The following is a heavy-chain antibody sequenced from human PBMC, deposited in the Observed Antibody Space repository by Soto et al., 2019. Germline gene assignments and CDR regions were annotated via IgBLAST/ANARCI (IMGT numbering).Heavy chain of an antibody. CDR3: ARGIGYCSSINCYSSRRLRFDS. D-gene: IGHD2-2*01. CDR1: GGSFSGYY. CDR2: VNHSGTT. J-gene: IGHJ4*02. V-gene: IGHV4-34*01. Sequence: SETLSLTCAVYGGSFSGYYWTWIRQSPEKGLEWIGEVNHSGTTYYNPSLKTRVPISVHTPKNHFSLKMSSVTAADTAVYYCARGIGYCSSINCYSSRRLRFDSWGQGTLVTVSS.